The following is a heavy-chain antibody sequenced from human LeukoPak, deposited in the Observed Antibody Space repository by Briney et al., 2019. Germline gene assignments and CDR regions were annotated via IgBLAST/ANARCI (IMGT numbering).Heavy chain of an antibody. D-gene: IGHD4-11*01. CDR1: GFAFSRYW. Sequence: GGSLRLSCAASGFAFSRYWMRWVRQAPGKGLVWVSRSNTDGSSTNYADSVKGRFTISRDNAKSTLYLQMNSLRAEDTAVYYCARGYSDYYYFDSWGQGTLVTVSS. CDR3: ARGYSDYYYFDS. J-gene: IGHJ4*02. CDR2: SNTDGSST. V-gene: IGHV3-74*01.